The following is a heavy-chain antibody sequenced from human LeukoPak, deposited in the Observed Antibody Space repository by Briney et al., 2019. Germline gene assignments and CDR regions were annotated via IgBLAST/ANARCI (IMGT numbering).Heavy chain of an antibody. D-gene: IGHD3-22*01. J-gene: IGHJ4*02. CDR1: GFTFSNYW. CDR2: IQQDGRDK. V-gene: IGHV3-7*01. Sequence: GGSLRLSCAAFGFTFSNYWMSWVRQAPGKGLKWVANIQQDGRDKYYVDSVKGRFTISRDNAKNSVYLQMSSLKAEDTAVYYCARILYDGSGYYYDCWGQGTLVTVSS. CDR3: ARILYDGSGYYYDC.